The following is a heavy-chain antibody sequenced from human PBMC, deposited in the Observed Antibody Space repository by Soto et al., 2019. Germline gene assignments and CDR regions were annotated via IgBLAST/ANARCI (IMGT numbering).Heavy chain of an antibody. D-gene: IGHD2-8*02. CDR3: ERPRRSWSPFDAFDV. Sequence: EVQLVESGGSLVQPGESLTLSCAASGFMFSTYWMAWVRQAPGKGLVWVSRLNTDESTTNYADSVRGRFTISRDNAKNTVYLQMTSLRVEDTALYYCERPRRSWSPFDAFDVWGQGTMVTVSP. J-gene: IGHJ3*01. V-gene: IGHV3-74*01. CDR2: LNTDESTT. CDR1: GFMFSTYW.